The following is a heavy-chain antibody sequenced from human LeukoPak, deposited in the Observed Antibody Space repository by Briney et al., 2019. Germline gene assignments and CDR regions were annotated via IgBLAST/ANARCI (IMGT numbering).Heavy chain of an antibody. CDR1: GYSFTSYW. CDR2: IDPRDSYT. D-gene: IGHD2-15*01. V-gene: IGHV5-10-1*01. CDR3: ARHEPLVVVGYYFDY. Sequence: GESLKISCKGSGYSFTSYWISWVRQMPGKGLEWMGRIDPRDSYTNYSPSFQGHVTISADKSISTAYLQWGSLKASDTAMYYCARHEPLVVVGYYFDYWGQGTLVTVSS. J-gene: IGHJ4*02.